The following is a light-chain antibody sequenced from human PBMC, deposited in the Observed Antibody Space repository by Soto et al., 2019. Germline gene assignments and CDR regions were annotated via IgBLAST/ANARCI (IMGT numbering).Light chain of an antibody. J-gene: IGKJ1*01. CDR3: QQYGSSSWK. Sequence: ALTQSPGTLSLSPVESSTLSGRASQSLTGGYLAWYQQKPGQAPRLVIFGASSRATGIPDRFSGSGSGTDFTLTISRLEPEDFAVYYCQQYGSSSWKFGQGTKVDIK. CDR1: QSLTGGY. CDR2: GAS. V-gene: IGKV3-20*01.